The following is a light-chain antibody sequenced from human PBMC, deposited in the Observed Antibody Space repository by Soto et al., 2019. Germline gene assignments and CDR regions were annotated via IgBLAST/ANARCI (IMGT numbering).Light chain of an antibody. Sequence: QSVLTQPPSVSGSPGQSVTISCTGTSSDVASYNRVSWYQQPPGTAPKLMIYEVRNRPSGVPDRFSGSKSGNTASLTISGLLAEDEADYYCSSYTSSSTYGFGTGTKLTVL. J-gene: IGLJ1*01. CDR2: EVR. V-gene: IGLV2-18*02. CDR1: SSDVASYNR. CDR3: SSYTSSSTYG.